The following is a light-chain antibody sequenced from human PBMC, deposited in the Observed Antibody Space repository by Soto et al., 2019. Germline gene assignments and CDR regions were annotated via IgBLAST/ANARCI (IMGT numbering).Light chain of an antibody. CDR3: QQRSSWPLT. V-gene: IGKV3-11*01. J-gene: IGKJ4*01. CDR1: QSSS. Sequence: EIVLTQSPVTLSLSPGERATLSCRASQSSSLAWYQQKPGQAPRLLIYDASTRATGIPARFSGSGSGTDFTLTISSLEPEGFAVYYCQQRSSWPLTFGGGTKVEIK. CDR2: DAS.